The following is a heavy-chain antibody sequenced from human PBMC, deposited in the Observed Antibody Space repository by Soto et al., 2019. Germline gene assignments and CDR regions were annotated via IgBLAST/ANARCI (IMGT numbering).Heavy chain of an antibody. CDR1: GGSMSSYY. Sequence: SETLSLACTVSGGSMSSYYWSWIRQPPGKGLEWIGYIYYSGSTNYNPSLKSRVTMSVDTPKNQFSLKLSSVTAADTAVYYCARRGYGPGFPYYYGMDVWGQGTTVTVSS. CDR3: ARRGYGPGFPYYYGMDV. D-gene: IGHD3-10*01. J-gene: IGHJ6*02. V-gene: IGHV4-59*01. CDR2: IYYSGST.